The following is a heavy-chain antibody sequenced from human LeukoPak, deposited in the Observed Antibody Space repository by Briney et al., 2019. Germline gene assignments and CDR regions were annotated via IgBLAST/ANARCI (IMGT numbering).Heavy chain of an antibody. CDR3: ARGSSRGEGAADYYYMDV. CDR2: IIPIFGTA. Sequence: SVKVSCKASGGTFSSYAISWVRQAPGQGLEWMGGIIPIFGTANYAQKFQGRVTITADESTSTAYMELSSLRSEDTAVYYCARGSSRGEGAADYYYMDVWGKGTTVTISS. D-gene: IGHD6-13*01. CDR1: GGTFSSYA. V-gene: IGHV1-69*13. J-gene: IGHJ6*03.